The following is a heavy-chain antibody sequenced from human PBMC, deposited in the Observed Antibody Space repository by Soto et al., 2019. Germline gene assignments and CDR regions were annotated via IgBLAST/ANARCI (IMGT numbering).Heavy chain of an antibody. CDR1: GFTFSNYW. V-gene: IGHV3-7*04. D-gene: IGHD6-13*01. CDR2: ITQDGSDK. J-gene: IGHJ4*02. CDR3: ARVAAAGRGTDY. Sequence: PGGSLRLSCAASGFTFSNYWMYWVRQAPGKGLEWVATITQDGSDKYYVDSVKGRFTISRDNSKNSLYLQMSSLRAEDTAVYSCARVAAAGRGTDYWGQGTLVTVSS.